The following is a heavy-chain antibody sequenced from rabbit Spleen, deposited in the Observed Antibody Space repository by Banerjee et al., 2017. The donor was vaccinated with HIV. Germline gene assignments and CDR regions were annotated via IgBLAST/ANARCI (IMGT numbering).Heavy chain of an antibody. CDR3: ARDLAGVIGWNFDF. V-gene: IGHV1S40*01. Sequence: QSLEESGGGLVKPGGTLTLTCKASGFDFSNNAMCWVRQAPGKGLEWIGCVASSDVTYYASWAEGRFTISKTSSTTVTLQMTSLTVADTATYFCARDLAGVIGWNFDFWGPGTLVTVS. J-gene: IGHJ4*01. CDR2: VASSDVT. CDR1: GFDFSNNA. D-gene: IGHD4-1*01.